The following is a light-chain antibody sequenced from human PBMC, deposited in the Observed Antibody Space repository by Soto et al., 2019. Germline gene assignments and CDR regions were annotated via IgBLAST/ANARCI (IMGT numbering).Light chain of an antibody. CDR1: ESISSSY. V-gene: IGKV3-20*01. J-gene: IGKJ4*01. CDR3: QKYNSAPLT. Sequence: EIVLTQSPGTLSLSPGEGATLSCRASESISSSYLAWYQQRPGQSPRLLIYAASSRAAGIPDRFSGSGSGADFTLTISRLEPEDVAAYYCQKYNSAPLTFGGGTKVEIK. CDR2: AAS.